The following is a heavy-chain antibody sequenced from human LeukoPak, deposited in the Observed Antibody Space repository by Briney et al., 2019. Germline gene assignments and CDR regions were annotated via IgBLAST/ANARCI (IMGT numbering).Heavy chain of an antibody. CDR3: ARVAAAKQEQNNWFDP. CDR1: GYTLTSYG. V-gene: IGHV1-18*01. J-gene: IGHJ5*02. Sequence: ASVKVSCKASGYTLTSYGISWVRQAPGQGLEWMGWISAYNGNTNYAQKLQGRVTMTTDTSTSTAYMELRSLRSDDTAVYYCARVAAAKQEQNNWFDPWGQGTLVTVSS. D-gene: IGHD6-13*01. CDR2: ISAYNGNT.